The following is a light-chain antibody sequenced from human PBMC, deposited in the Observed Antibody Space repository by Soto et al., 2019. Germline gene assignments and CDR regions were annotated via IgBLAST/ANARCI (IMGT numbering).Light chain of an antibody. CDR3: MQGTHWPYT. CDR2: KVS. Sequence: DVVMTQSPPSLPVTLGQPASISCRSSQSLVSSDGNTYLNWFQQRPGQSPRRLIFKVSNRDSGGQDRISGSGSGTDFTLKISRVEAEDVAVYYCMQGTHWPYTFGQGTKLEIK. CDR1: QSLVSSDGNTY. J-gene: IGKJ2*01. V-gene: IGKV2-30*01.